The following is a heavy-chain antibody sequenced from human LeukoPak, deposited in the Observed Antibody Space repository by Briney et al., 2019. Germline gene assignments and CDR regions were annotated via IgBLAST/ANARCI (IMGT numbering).Heavy chain of an antibody. CDR2: INPNSGGT. CDR3: ARNYYDSSGYDYYYYYMDV. Sequence: ASVKVSCKASGYTFTGYYMHWGRQAPGQGLEWRGWINPNSGGTNYAQKFQGRVTMTRDTSISTAYMELSRLRSDDTAVYYCARNYYDSSGYDYYYYYMDVWGKGTTVTVSS. V-gene: IGHV1-2*02. CDR1: GYTFTGYY. J-gene: IGHJ6*03. D-gene: IGHD3-22*01.